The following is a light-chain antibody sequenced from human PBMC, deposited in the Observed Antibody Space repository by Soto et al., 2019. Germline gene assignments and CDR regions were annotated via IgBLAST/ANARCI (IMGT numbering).Light chain of an antibody. J-gene: IGKJ4*01. CDR3: QQYGSSPVT. CDR1: QSVSSSY. CDR2: GAS. V-gene: IGKV3-20*01. Sequence: EIGLTQSPGTVSLSQGERATLSCRASQSVSSSYLAWYQQKPGQAPRLLIYGASSRATGIPDRFSGSGSGTDFTLTISRLEPEDFAVYYCQQYGSSPVTFGGGTKVDIK.